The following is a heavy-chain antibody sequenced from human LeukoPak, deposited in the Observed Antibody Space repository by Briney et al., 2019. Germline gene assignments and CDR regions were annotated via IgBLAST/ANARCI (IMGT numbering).Heavy chain of an antibody. J-gene: IGHJ4*02. Sequence: SSETLSLTCTVSGGSISSGDYYWSWIRQPPGKGLEWIGYIYYSGSTYYNPSLKSRVTISVDTSKNQFSLKLNSVTAADTAVYYCARTGGTIDYWGQGTLVTVPS. CDR3: ARTGGTIDY. CDR2: IYYSGST. V-gene: IGHV4-30-4*01. CDR1: GGSISSGDYY. D-gene: IGHD2-8*02.